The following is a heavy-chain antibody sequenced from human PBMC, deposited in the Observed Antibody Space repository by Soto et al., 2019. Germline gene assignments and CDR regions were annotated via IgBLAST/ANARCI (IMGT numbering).Heavy chain of an antibody. D-gene: IGHD2-2*01. J-gene: IGHJ6*02. V-gene: IGHV1-69*01. Sequence: QVQLVQSGAEVKKPGSSVKVSCKASGGTFSSYAISWVRQAPGQGLEWMGGIIPISETTNYAQKFQGRGTITADESKSTAYMELSSLRSEDTAVYYCARSQGSSTSLEIYYYYYYGMDVWCQGPTVTVSS. CDR3: ARSQGSSTSLEIYYYYYYGMDV. CDR1: GGTFSSYA. CDR2: IIPISETT.